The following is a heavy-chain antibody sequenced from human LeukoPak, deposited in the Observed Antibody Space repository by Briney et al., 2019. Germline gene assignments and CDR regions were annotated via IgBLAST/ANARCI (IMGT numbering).Heavy chain of an antibody. D-gene: IGHD6-25*01. Sequence: GGSLRLSCAASGFTFSSYEMNWVRQAPGKGLEWVSAISVSGGSTYYADSAKGRFTISRDNSKNTLYLQMNSLRAEDTAVYYCARGYVFRPFDYWGQGTLVTVSS. CDR2: ISVSGGST. J-gene: IGHJ4*02. V-gene: IGHV3-23*01. CDR3: ARGYVFRPFDY. CDR1: GFTFSSYE.